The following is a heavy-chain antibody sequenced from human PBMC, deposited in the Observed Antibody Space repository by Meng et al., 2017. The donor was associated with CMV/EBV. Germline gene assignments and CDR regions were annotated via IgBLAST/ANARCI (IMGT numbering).Heavy chain of an antibody. CDR3: AREFSDYVADGVDV. CDR2: VTSSSTYI. Sequence: SGFSFSGYSMSWVRQAPGKGLQWVASVTSSSTYIYYANSVKGRFTISRDNAKNSLYLEMTSLRAEDTAVYYCAREFSDYVADGVDVWGQGTTVTVSS. D-gene: IGHD4/OR15-4a*01. J-gene: IGHJ6*02. V-gene: IGHV3-21*01. CDR1: GFSFSGYS.